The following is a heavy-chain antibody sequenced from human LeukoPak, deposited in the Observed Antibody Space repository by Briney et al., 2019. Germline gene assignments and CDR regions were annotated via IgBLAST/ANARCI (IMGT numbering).Heavy chain of an antibody. CDR3: AKAGYYDSSGGSADY. J-gene: IGHJ4*02. V-gene: IGHV3-23*01. CDR2: ISGSGGST. Sequence: PGGSLRLSCAASGFTFGSNWMHWVRQAPGKGLEWVSAISGSGGSTYYADSVKGRFTISRDNSKNTLYLQMNSLRAEDTAVYYCAKAGYYDSSGGSADYWGQGTLVTVSS. CDR1: GFTFGSNW. D-gene: IGHD3-22*01.